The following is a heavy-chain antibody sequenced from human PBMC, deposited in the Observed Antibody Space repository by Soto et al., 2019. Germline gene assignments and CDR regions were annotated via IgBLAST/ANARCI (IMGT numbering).Heavy chain of an antibody. CDR3: ARHSASSWSYYYYMDV. D-gene: IGHD3-3*01. J-gene: IGHJ6*03. CDR2: IYYSGST. CDR1: GGSISSSNYY. V-gene: IGHV4-39*01. Sequence: LETLSLTCTVSGGSISSSNYYWGWIRQPPGKGLEWIGSIYYSGSTYYNPSLKSRVTISVDTSKNQFSLKLSSVIAADTAVYYCARHSASSWSYYYYMDVWGKGTTVTVSS.